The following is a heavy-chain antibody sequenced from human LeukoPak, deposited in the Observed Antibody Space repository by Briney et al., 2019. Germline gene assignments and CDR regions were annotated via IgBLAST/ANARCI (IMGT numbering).Heavy chain of an antibody. CDR2: ISSSSSYI. V-gene: IGHV3-21*01. CDR3: ASPVYDILTGYQNDAFDI. J-gene: IGHJ3*02. CDR1: GFTFSSYS. D-gene: IGHD3-9*01. Sequence: GGSLRLSCAASGFTFSSYSMNWVRQAPGKWLEWVSSISSSSSYIYYADSVKGRFTISRDNAKNSLYLQMNSLRAEDTAVYYCASPVYDILTGYQNDAFDIWGQGTMVTVSS.